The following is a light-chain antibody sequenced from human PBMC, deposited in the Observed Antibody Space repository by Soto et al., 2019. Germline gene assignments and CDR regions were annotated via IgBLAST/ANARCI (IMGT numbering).Light chain of an antibody. V-gene: IGKV1-39*02. Sequence: IQMTQSPPSLSASVGDRVTITCRTSQSINSYLNWYQKKPGQAPKLLLYGASTLQSGVPSRFSGRGPESGFNLTISSLQAEDFAPYDCQRGCSTPSLGTFGRGTRLDMK. CDR3: QRGCSTPSLGT. CDR2: GAS. CDR1: QSINSY. J-gene: IGKJ5*01.